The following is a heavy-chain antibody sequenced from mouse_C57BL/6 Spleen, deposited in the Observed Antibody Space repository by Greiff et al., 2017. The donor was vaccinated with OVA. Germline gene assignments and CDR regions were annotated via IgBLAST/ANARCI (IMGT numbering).Heavy chain of an antibody. J-gene: IGHJ3*01. CDR3: ARRDYGSSFAFAY. D-gene: IGHD1-1*01. V-gene: IGHV4-1*01. CDR1: GIAFSRYW. Sequence: EVKLLESGGGLVQPGGSLKLSCAASGIAFSRYWMSWVRRAPGQGLEWIGEINPDSSTINYAPSLKDKFIISRDNAKNTLYLQMSKVRSEDTALYYCARRDYGSSFAFAYWGQGTLVTVSA. CDR2: INPDSSTI.